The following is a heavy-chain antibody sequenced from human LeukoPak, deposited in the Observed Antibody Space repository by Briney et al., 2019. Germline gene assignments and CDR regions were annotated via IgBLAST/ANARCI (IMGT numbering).Heavy chain of an antibody. J-gene: IGHJ6*03. Sequence: PGGSLRLSCAASGFTVSSNYMSWVRQAPGKGLEWVAVIWYDGSNKYYADSVKGRFTISRDNSKNTLYLQMNSLRAEDAAVYYCAKDSRGSYSRDYYYYMDVWGKGTTVTVSS. CDR2: IWYDGSNK. D-gene: IGHD1-26*01. CDR3: AKDSRGSYSRDYYYYMDV. CDR1: GFTVSSNY. V-gene: IGHV3-33*06.